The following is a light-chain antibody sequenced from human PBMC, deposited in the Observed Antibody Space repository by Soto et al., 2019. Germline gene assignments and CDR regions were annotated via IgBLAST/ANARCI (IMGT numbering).Light chain of an antibody. J-gene: IGLJ3*02. CDR2: EVS. CDR1: SSDVGSYNF. CDR3: CSYAGNSGV. Sequence: QSVLTQPASVSGSPGQSIIISCTGTSSDVGSYNFVSWYQQHPGKAPKLMIYEVSKRPSGVSNRFSGSKSGNTAFLTITGLQPEDEADYYCCSYAGNSGVFGGGTKATVL. V-gene: IGLV2-23*02.